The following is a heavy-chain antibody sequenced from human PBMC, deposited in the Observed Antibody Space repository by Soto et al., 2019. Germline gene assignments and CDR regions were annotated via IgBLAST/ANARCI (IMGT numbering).Heavy chain of an antibody. V-gene: IGHV4-39*01. Sequence: KASETLSLTCTVSGVSISNSSYYWGWIRRPPGKGLEWIGTIYYSGITYYNPSLKSRVTISVDTSKNQFSLKLTSVTAADTAVYYCARHGSNWGQGTRVTVS. CDR3: ARHGSN. CDR2: IYYSGIT. CDR1: GVSISNSSYY. J-gene: IGHJ4*02.